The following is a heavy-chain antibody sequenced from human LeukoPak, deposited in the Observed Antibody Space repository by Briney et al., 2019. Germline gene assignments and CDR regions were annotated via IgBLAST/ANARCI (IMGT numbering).Heavy chain of an antibody. CDR1: GYTFTTYA. CDR2: TSPNIGET. D-gene: IGHD1-7*01. CDR3: ARDRLEGMQELVYADY. V-gene: IGHV1-18*01. Sequence: ASVTVSCKASGYTFTTYAISWVRQAPGQGLEWMGWTSPNIGETNFLQSFQGRVSVTTDTSTSTVYMEFRSLRSDDTAVYYCARDRLEGMQELVYADYWGQGTLVTVSS. J-gene: IGHJ4*02.